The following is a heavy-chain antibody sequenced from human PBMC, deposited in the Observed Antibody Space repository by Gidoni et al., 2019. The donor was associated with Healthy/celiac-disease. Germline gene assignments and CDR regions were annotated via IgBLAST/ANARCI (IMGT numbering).Heavy chain of an antibody. Sequence: SCAASGFTFDDYAMHWVRQAPGKGLEWVSLISWDGGSTYYADSVKGRFTISRDNSKNSLYLQMNSLRAEDTALYYCAKVGPAYCGGDCSFDYWGQGTLVTVSS. CDR1: GFTFDDYA. D-gene: IGHD2-21*02. CDR2: ISWDGGST. J-gene: IGHJ4*02. V-gene: IGHV3-43D*03. CDR3: AKVGPAYCGGDCSFDY.